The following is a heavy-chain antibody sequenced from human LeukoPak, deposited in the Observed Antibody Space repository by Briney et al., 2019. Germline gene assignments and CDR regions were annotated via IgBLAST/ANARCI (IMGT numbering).Heavy chain of an antibody. J-gene: IGHJ4*02. V-gene: IGHV4-59*01. CDR3: AGGGDGYQTRFDY. CDR1: GGSFSGYY. D-gene: IGHD5-24*01. CDR2: VHYSGST. Sequence: PSETLSLTCAVYGGSFSGYYWTWIRQPPGKGLEWIGFVHYSGSTNYNPSLKSRVTISLDTSKNQFSLKLTSVTAADTAVYYCAGGGDGYQTRFDYWGQGTLLTVSS.